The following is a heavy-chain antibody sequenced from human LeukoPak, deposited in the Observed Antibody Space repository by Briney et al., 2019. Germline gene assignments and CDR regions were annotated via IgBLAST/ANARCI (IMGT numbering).Heavy chain of an antibody. J-gene: IGHJ4*02. D-gene: IGHD1-1*01. CDR2: FYYSGST. CDR3: ARKRTGDQGYYFYY. Sequence: SETLSLTCTVSGGSVSSGRYCWSWIRQPPGKGLEWIGYFYYSGSTNYNPSLKTRVTISVDTSKNQFSLKVSSVTAADTAVYYCARKRTGDQGYYFYYWGQGTLVTVSS. V-gene: IGHV4-61*01. CDR1: GGSVSSGRYC.